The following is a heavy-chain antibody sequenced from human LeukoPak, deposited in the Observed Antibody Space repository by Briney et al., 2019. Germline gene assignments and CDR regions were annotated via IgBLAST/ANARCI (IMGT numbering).Heavy chain of an antibody. CDR3: ARDWQIAAAGTSWFDP. CDR2: IYYSGST. J-gene: IGHJ5*02. Sequence: SETLSLTCTVSGGSISSYYWSWIRQPPGKGLEWIGYIYYSGSTNYNPSLKSRVTISVDTSKNQFSLKLSSMTAADTAVYYCARDWQIAAAGTSWFDPWGQGTLVTVSS. D-gene: IGHD6-13*01. V-gene: IGHV4-59*01. CDR1: GGSISSYY.